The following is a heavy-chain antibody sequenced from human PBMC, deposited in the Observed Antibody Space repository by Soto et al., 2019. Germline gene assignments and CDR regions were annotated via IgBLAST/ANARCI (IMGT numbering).Heavy chain of an antibody. J-gene: IGHJ4*02. Sequence: SLRLSCAASGFTFSNSWMHWVRQVSGKGLEWVSRINADGTSTSYADSVKGRFTISRDNAKNTLYLHVNSLRAEDTAVYYCVKVLARGVGVPRFYFDSWGQGALVTVSS. D-gene: IGHD2-2*01. CDR2: INADGTST. V-gene: IGHV3-74*01. CDR1: GFTFSNSW. CDR3: VKVLARGVGVPRFYFDS.